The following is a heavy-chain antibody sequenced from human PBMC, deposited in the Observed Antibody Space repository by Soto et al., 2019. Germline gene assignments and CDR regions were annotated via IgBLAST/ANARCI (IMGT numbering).Heavy chain of an antibody. D-gene: IGHD6-6*01. V-gene: IGHV3-30*18. Sequence: HPGGSLRLSCAASGFTFSSHGMHWVRQAPGKGLEWVAPISSDGSIKHYVDSVKGRFTISRDNSKNTLYLQMNSLRAEDTAVYCCAKDNVEAIAARYYFDYWGQGTLVTVSS. J-gene: IGHJ4*02. CDR1: GFTFSSHG. CDR2: ISSDGSIK. CDR3: AKDNVEAIAARYYFDY.